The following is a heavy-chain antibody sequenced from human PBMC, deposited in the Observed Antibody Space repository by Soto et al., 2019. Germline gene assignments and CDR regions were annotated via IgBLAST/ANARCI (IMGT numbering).Heavy chain of an antibody. J-gene: IGHJ4*02. D-gene: IGHD2-2*01. CDR1: GFTFSRHW. CDR2: INSAGSST. CDR3: ARDRPDVTVVPGVDQPMFDN. V-gene: IGHV3-74*01. Sequence: EVQLVESGGGVVQPGGSLRLSCAASGFTFSRHWMHWVRQVPGKELVWVSRINSAGSSTAYADPVKGRFTISRDNAKNQLYLQMNSLRAEDTAVYYCARDRPDVTVVPGVDQPMFDNWGQGTLVTVSP.